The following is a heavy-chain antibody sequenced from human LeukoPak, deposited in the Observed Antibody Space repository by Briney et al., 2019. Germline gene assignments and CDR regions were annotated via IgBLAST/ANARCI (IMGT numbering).Heavy chain of an antibody. CDR3: AKARLYCSSGTCSDHPATLTGMDV. J-gene: IGHJ6*02. D-gene: IGHD2-15*01. V-gene: IGHV1-2*04. CDR1: GYTFTGYY. CDR2: SNPNSGGT. Sequence: ASVKVCCKASGYTFTGYYMHWVRQAPGQGLEWMGWSNPNSGGTNYAQKFQGWVTMTRDTSISTAYMELSRLRSDDTALYYCAKARLYCSSGTCSDHPATLTGMDVWGQGTTVIVSS.